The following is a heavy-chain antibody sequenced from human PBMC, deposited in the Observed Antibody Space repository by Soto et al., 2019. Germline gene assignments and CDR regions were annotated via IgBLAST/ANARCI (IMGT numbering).Heavy chain of an antibody. CDR3: ARGEDSSSSRYYYGMDV. D-gene: IGHD6-6*01. CDR2: INAGNGNT. CDR1: GYTFTSYT. J-gene: IGHJ6*02. Sequence: ASVEVSCKASGYTFTSYTIHWVRQAPGQRLEWMGWINAGNGNTKYSQKFQGRVTITRDTSASTAYMELSSLRSEDTAVYYCARGEDSSSSRYYYGMDVWGQGTTVTVSS. V-gene: IGHV1-3*01.